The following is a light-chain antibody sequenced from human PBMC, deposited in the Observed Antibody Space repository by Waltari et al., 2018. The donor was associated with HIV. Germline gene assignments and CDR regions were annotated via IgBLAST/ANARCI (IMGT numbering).Light chain of an antibody. J-gene: IGKJ2*01. CDR2: DAS. Sequence: DIQMTQSPSSLSASVGDRVTITCQASQDISNYLNWYQQKPGKATTLLIYDASNLETVVPSRFSGSGSGTDFTFTISSLQPEDIATYYCQQYDNLPSYTFGQGTKLEIK. V-gene: IGKV1-33*01. CDR1: QDISNY. CDR3: QQYDNLPSYT.